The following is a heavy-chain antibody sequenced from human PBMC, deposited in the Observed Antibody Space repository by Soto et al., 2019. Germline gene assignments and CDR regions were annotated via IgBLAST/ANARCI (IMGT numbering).Heavy chain of an antibody. Sequence: QVQLLQSGAEVKKPGSSVKVSCKVSGGAFNNYALNWVRHGPGQGLEWLGGIIPLHNTSNYSLTFLARVTVTADISSTTVYMELNSLTSDDTATYYCASWSNWNPLYYDGLDVWGQGTTVTVSS. D-gene: IGHD1-20*01. CDR3: ASWSNWNPLYYDGLDV. CDR1: GGAFNNYA. V-gene: IGHV1-69*06. J-gene: IGHJ6*02. CDR2: IIPLHNTS.